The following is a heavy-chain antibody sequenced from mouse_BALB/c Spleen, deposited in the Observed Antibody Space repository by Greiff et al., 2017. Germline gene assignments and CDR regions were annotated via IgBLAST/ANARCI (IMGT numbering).Heavy chain of an antibody. J-gene: IGHJ4*01. CDR3: ARVFWEVTGVYYAMDY. D-gene: IGHD2-2*01. CDR1: GYSITSGYY. V-gene: IGHV3-6*02. Sequence: EVKLLESGPGLVKPSQSLSLTCSVTGYSITSGYYWNWIRQFPGNKLEWMGYISYDGSNNYNPSLKNRISITRDTSKNQFFLKLNSVTTEDTATYYCARVFWEVTGVYYAMDYWGQGTSVTVSS. CDR2: ISYDGSN.